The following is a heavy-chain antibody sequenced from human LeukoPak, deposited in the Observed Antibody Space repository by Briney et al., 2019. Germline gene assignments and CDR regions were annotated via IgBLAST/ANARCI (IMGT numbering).Heavy chain of an antibody. Sequence: AGGSLRLSCAASGFTFSSYAMHWVRQAPGKGLEWVAVISYDGSNKYYADSVKGRFTISRDNSKNTLYLQMNSLRAEDTAVYYCAREKRVVPAAILDYWGQGTTVTVSS. D-gene: IGHD2-2*01. CDR1: GFTFSSYA. CDR3: AREKRVVPAAILDY. CDR2: ISYDGSNK. J-gene: IGHJ4*03. V-gene: IGHV3-30*04.